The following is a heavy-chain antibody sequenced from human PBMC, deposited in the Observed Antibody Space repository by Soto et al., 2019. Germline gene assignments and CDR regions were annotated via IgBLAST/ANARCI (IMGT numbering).Heavy chain of an antibody. CDR3: ARPTRFPGD. J-gene: IGHJ4*02. Sequence: QVQLVESGGGLVKPGGSLRLSCAASGFTFKDYYMTWFRQAPGKGLEFVSYISGSGSDPTYADSVKGCFTISRDNAKNSLYLQMNNLRAEDTAVYYCARPTRFPGDWGQGTLVTVSS. CDR2: ISGSGSDP. CDR1: GFTFKDYY. V-gene: IGHV3-11*05. D-gene: IGHD3-16*01.